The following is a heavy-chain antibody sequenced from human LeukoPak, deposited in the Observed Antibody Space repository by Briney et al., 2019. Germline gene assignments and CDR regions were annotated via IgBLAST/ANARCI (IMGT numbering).Heavy chain of an antibody. CDR2: VSAGGSNT. D-gene: IGHD2-15*01. J-gene: IGHJ4*02. CDR3: AIINCSGGTCYDYFDD. CDR1: PVTFGTSA. V-gene: IGHV3-23*01. Sequence: GGSLRLSCVGSPVTFGTSAMSWVRQAPGKGLEWVSAVSAGGSNTYYAESVEGRFTISRDNSKDTLYLQVDSLRVEDTAHSFCAIINCSGGTCYDYFDDWGQGTLVTVSS.